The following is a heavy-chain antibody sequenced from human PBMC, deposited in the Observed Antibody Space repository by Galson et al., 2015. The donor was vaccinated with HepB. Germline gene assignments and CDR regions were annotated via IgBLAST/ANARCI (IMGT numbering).Heavy chain of an antibody. CDR1: GYNFPSYS. J-gene: IGHJ5*02. CDR2: ISAYNQNT. CDR3: ARGALVVVVDATQNNWFAP. V-gene: IGHV1-18*01. D-gene: IGHD2-15*01. Sequence: SVKVSCKASGYNFPSYSITWVRQAPGQGLEWMGWISAYNQNTDYAQYLQGRVTMTTDTSTSTAYMELRSLRSDDTAVYYCARGALVVVVDATQNNWFAPWGQGTLITVSS.